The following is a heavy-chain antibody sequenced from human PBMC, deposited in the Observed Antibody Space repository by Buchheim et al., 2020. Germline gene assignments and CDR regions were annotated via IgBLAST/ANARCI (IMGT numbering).Heavy chain of an antibody. V-gene: IGHV1-2*06. Sequence: QVQLVQSGAEVKKPGASVKVSCKASGYTFTGYYMHWVRQAPGQGLEWMGRINPNSGGTNYAQKFQGRFTMTRDTSISTAYMELSRLRSDDTAVYYCARASGRFRVAATSGWWFDPWGQGTL. J-gene: IGHJ5*02. CDR2: INPNSGGT. D-gene: IGHD2-15*01. CDR3: ARASGRFRVAATSGWWFDP. CDR1: GYTFTGYY.